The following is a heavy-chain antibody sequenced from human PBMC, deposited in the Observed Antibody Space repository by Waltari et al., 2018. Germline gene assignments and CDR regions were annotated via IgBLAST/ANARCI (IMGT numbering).Heavy chain of an antibody. CDR2: INHSGST. V-gene: IGHV4-34*01. Sequence: QVQLQQWGAGLLKPSETLSLTCAVYGGSFSGYYWSWIRQPPGKGLEWIGEINHSGSTNYNPSLKSRVTISVDTSKNQFSLKLSSVTAADTAVYYCARMGYYYDSSGYSWGQGTLVTVSS. J-gene: IGHJ5*02. CDR1: GGSFSGYY. CDR3: ARMGYYYDSSGYS. D-gene: IGHD3-22*01.